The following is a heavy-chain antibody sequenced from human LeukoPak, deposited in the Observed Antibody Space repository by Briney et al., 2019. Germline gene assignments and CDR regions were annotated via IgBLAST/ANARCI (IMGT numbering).Heavy chain of an antibody. CDR1: GFTFSSYA. CDR3: ARGGYYIL. J-gene: IGHJ1*01. Sequence: GSLRLSCAASGFTFSSYAMHWVRQAPGKGLEWVAVISYDGSNKYYADSVKGRFTISRDNSKNTLYLQMDILRADDTAVYYCARGGYYILWGQGTLVTVSS. D-gene: IGHD3-10*02. CDR2: ISYDGSNK. V-gene: IGHV3-30*14.